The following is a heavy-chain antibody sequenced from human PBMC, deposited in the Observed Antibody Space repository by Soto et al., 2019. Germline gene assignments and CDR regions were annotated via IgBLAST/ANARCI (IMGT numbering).Heavy chain of an antibody. J-gene: IGHJ4*02. V-gene: IGHV3-21*01. D-gene: IGHD4-17*01. Sequence: GGSLRLSCAASGFTFSSSDMNWVRQAPGKGLEWVSSIDTGTRHVYHADSVRGRFTISRDDAKNSLYLQMNSLRVEDTALYYCARRTVTTYHYFDYWGQGTLVTVSS. CDR1: GFTFSSSD. CDR3: ARRTVTTYHYFDY. CDR2: IDTGTRHV.